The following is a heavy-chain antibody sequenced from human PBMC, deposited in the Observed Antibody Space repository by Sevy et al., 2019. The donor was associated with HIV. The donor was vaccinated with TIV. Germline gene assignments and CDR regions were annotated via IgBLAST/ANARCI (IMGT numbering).Heavy chain of an antibody. V-gene: IGHV4-39*02. J-gene: IGHJ4*02. CDR1: GDSISNGDYY. CDR3: ARDLEEWELRYLGY. D-gene: IGHD1-26*01. CDR2: IYYSGST. Sequence: SETLSLTCTVSGDSISNGDYYWGWIRQPPGKGPEWIGSIYYSGSTYYNPSLMSRVTISVDTSRNQFSLKLSSVTAADTAVYYCARDLEEWELRYLGYWGQGTLVTVSS.